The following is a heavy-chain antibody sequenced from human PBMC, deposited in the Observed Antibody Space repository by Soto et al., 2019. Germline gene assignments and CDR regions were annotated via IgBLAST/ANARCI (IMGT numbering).Heavy chain of an antibody. J-gene: IGHJ6*03. Sequence: ASVKVSCKASGYTFTGYYMHWVRQAPGQGLEWMGWIIPNSGVTNYAQKFQGRVTMTRDKSTSTAYMELSSLRSEDTAVYYCAREQQLDYYYYYYMDVWGKGTTVTVSS. V-gene: IGHV1-2*02. D-gene: IGHD6-6*01. CDR2: IIPNSGVT. CDR1: GYTFTGYY. CDR3: AREQQLDYYYYYYMDV.